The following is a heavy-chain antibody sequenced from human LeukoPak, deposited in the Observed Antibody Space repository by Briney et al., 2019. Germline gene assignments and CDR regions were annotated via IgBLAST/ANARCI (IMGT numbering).Heavy chain of an antibody. CDR1: GFTFSSFE. CDR3: ARSSGSYRPFDS. V-gene: IGHV3-48*03. CDR2: ISHTGDI. D-gene: IGHD3-22*01. Sequence: GGSLRLSCAASGFTFSSFEMNWVHQAPGRGLEWISHISHTGDIKYADSVKGRFTISRDNAKNSQYLQMTSLRAEDTAVYYCARSSGSYRPFDSWGQGTLVTVSS. J-gene: IGHJ4*02.